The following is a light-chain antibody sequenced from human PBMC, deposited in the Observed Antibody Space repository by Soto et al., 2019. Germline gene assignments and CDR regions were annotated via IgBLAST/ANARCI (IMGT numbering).Light chain of an antibody. V-gene: IGLV7-46*01. CDR1: TGAVTSGHY. CDR2: DTT. CDR3: LLSYSGARV. Sequence: QAVVTQEPSLTVSPGGTVTITCGSNTGAVTSGHYPYWFQQRPGQAPTTLIYDTTNKYSWTPARFSGSVLGGKAALTLSGAQPEDEADYYCLLSYSGARVFGGGTELTVL. J-gene: IGLJ3*02.